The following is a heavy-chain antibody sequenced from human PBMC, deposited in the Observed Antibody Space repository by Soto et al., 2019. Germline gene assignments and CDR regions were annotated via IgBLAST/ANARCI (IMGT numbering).Heavy chain of an antibody. Sequence: SETLSLTCTVSGGSISSGDYYWSWIRQPPGKGLEWIGYIYYSGRTYYNPSLKSRVTISVDTSKNQFSLKLSSVTAADTAVYYCARGRGYYGSGRVGYFDYWGHGTLVTVSS. D-gene: IGHD3-10*01. CDR2: IYYSGRT. CDR3: ARGRGYYGSGRVGYFDY. CDR1: GGSISSGDYY. J-gene: IGHJ4*01. V-gene: IGHV4-30-4*01.